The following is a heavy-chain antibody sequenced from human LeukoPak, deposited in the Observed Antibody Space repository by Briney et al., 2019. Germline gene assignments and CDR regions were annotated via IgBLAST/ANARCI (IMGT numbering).Heavy chain of an antibody. Sequence: PGGSLRLSCAASGFTFSSYAMHWVRQAPGKRLEWVAVISYDGSNKYYADSVKGRFTISRDNSKNTLYLQMNSLRAEDTAVYYCARTTYGGNSGYFDYWGQGTLVTVSS. V-gene: IGHV3-30-3*01. J-gene: IGHJ4*02. CDR3: ARTTYGGNSGYFDY. CDR1: GFTFSSYA. CDR2: ISYDGSNK. D-gene: IGHD4-23*01.